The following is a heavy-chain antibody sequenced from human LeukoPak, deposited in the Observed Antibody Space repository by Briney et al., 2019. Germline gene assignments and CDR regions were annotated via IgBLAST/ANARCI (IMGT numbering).Heavy chain of an antibody. Sequence: SETLSLTCTVSGGSISSSSYYWGWIRQPPGEGLEWIGSIYYSGSTYYNPSLKSRVTISVDTSKNQFSLKLSSVTAADTAVYYCARHLYAFDIWGQGTMVTVSS. CDR1: GGSISSSSYY. J-gene: IGHJ3*02. V-gene: IGHV4-39*01. CDR2: IYYSGST. CDR3: ARHLYAFDI.